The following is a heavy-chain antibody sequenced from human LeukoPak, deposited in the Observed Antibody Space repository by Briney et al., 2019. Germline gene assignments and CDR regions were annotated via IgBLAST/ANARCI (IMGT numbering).Heavy chain of an antibody. J-gene: IGHJ3*02. CDR1: GGSISSYY. CDR2: IYYSGST. Sequence: SETLSLTCTVSGGSISSYYWSWIRQPPGKGLEWIGYIYYSGSTNYNPSLKSRVTISVDTSKNQFSLKLSSVTAADTAVYFCARAPGGYGSGSRGAFDIWGQGTMVAVSS. CDR3: ARAPGGYGSGSRGAFDI. D-gene: IGHD3-10*01. V-gene: IGHV4-59*01.